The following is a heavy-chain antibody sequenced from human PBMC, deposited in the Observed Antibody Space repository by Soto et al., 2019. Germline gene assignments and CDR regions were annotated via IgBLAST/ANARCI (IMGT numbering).Heavy chain of an antibody. CDR3: ARGREQQLYYCDGMDV. Sequence: GGSLRLSCAASGFTFSSYAMHWVRQAPGKGLEWVAVISYDGSNKYYADSVKGRFTISRDNSKNSLYLQMNSLRAEDTFVYYCARGREQQLYYCDGMDVWGRGTTVTGSS. J-gene: IGHJ6*02. D-gene: IGHD6-13*01. V-gene: IGHV3-30-3*01. CDR2: ISYDGSNK. CDR1: GFTFSSYA.